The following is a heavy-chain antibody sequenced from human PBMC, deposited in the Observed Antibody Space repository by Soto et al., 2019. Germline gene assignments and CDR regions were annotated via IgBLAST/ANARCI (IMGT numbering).Heavy chain of an antibody. CDR3: AKDHDVLTGYYPS. Sequence: PGGSLRLSCAASGFTFSNYVISWVRQAPGKGLEWVSAITGTSDSTYYADSVKGRFTISRDNSKNTLYLQMNSLRAADTAMYYCAKDHDVLTGYYPSWGQGALVTVSS. V-gene: IGHV3-23*01. D-gene: IGHD3-9*01. J-gene: IGHJ5*02. CDR1: GFTFSNYV. CDR2: ITGTSDST.